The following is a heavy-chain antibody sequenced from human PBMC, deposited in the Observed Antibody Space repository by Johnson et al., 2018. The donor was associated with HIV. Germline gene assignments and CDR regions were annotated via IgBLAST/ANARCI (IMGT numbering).Heavy chain of an antibody. CDR1: GFIFSHAW. CDR3: TTTYALWFGEFYVLGDAFDR. J-gene: IGHJ3*02. V-gene: IGHV3-15*05. Sequence: VQLLESGGDLVKPGGSLRLSCAASGFIFSHAWMSWVRQAPGKGLEWVDRIKSKTDGGTIDYAAPVKGRFTISRDDSKNTLYLQMNSLKIEDTAVYYCTTTYALWFGEFYVLGDAFDRWGQGTMVTVSS. CDR2: IKSKTDGGTI. D-gene: IGHD3-10*01.